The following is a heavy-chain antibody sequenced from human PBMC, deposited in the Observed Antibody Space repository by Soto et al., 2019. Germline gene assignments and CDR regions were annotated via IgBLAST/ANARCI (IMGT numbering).Heavy chain of an antibody. D-gene: IGHD6-25*01. J-gene: IGHJ5*02. CDR1: GGSITSSSHF. CDR3: AGQTFTIAAASYGRSNWFDP. CDR2: IYFTGNT. V-gene: IGHV4-39*01. Sequence: KPSETLSLTCSASGGSITSSSHFWGWVRQPPGKGLEWIGTIYFTGNTYYTPSLKSRLTMSIDTSKNEFSLRLNSVTAADTAVYYCAGQTFTIAAASYGRSNWFDPWGQGTQVTVSS.